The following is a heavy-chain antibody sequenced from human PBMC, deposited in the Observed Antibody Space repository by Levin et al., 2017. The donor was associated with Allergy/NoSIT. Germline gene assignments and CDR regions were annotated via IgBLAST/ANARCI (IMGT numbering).Heavy chain of an antibody. J-gene: IGHJ6*02. CDR2: IDWVDDK. D-gene: IGHD7-27*01. CDR1: GFSLTTRGMG. CDR3: ARIRRNDWGSLKYGMDV. V-gene: IGHV2-70*01. Sequence: SGPTLVKPTQTLTLTCTLSGFSLTTRGMGVIWIRQTPGKALEWLALIDWVDDKYYGTSLETRVTISKDTIKHQVVLTLTNMDPVDTATYYCARIRRNDWGSLKYGMDVWGHGITVSVSS.